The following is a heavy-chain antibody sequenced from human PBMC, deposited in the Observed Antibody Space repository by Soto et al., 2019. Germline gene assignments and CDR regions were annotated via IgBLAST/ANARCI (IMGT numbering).Heavy chain of an antibody. CDR3: ARSPRSIAAAGTEFDY. Sequence: GESLKISCKASGYNFINFWIGWVRQRPGKGLEWMGIVSPGDSDTRDSPSFQGHVTISADKSISTAYLQWSSLKASDTAMYYCARSPRSIAAAGTEFDYWGQGTLVTVSS. CDR2: VSPGDSDT. CDR1: GYNFINFW. D-gene: IGHD6-13*01. V-gene: IGHV5-51*01. J-gene: IGHJ4*02.